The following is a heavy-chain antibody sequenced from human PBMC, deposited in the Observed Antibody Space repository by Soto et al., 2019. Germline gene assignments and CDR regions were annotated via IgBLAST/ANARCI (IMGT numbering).Heavy chain of an antibody. Sequence: PGEYLKISCKGSGYSFTIYWIGGVRQMPGKGLEWMGIIYPGDSDTRYSPSFQGQVTISADKSISTAYLQWSSLKASDTAMYYCARRMGYAEVGMDVWGQGTTVTVSS. D-gene: IGHD5-12*01. CDR1: GYSFTIYW. CDR3: ARRMGYAEVGMDV. J-gene: IGHJ6*02. CDR2: IYPGDSDT. V-gene: IGHV5-51*01.